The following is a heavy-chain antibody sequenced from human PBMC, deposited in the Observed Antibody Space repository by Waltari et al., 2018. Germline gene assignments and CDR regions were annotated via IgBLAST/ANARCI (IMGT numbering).Heavy chain of an antibody. D-gene: IGHD6-13*01. Sequence: EVQLLESGGGLVQPGGSLRLSCAASGFTFSSYAMSWVLQAPGKGLGWVSAIRGRGGSTNYADAVKGRFTISRDNSKNALYLQMNSLRAEDTAVYYCAKDRAAAGVWFDPWGQGTLVTVSS. CDR2: IRGRGGST. J-gene: IGHJ5*02. V-gene: IGHV3-23*01. CDR3: AKDRAAAGVWFDP. CDR1: GFTFSSYA.